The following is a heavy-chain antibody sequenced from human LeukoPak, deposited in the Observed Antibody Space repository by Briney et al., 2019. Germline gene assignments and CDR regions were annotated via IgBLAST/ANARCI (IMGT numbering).Heavy chain of an antibody. J-gene: IGHJ4*02. D-gene: IGHD7-27*01. CDR2: IHYSVTT. CDR1: GGSVSSGTYF. Sequence: SETLSLTCTVSGGSVSSGTYFWTWVRQPPGKGLEWIGHIHYSVTTNYNPSLKSRVTMSLNTSKNQFSLKLTSVTAADTAIYFCARWGTYWGQGILVTVSS. V-gene: IGHV4-61*01. CDR3: ARWGTY.